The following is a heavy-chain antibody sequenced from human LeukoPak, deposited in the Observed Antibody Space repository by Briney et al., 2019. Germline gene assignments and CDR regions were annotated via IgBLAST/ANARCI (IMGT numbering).Heavy chain of an antibody. CDR3: AKDISYSSGQEGCFDY. CDR1: GFTFDDYA. J-gene: IGHJ4*02. CDR2: ISWNSGSI. V-gene: IGHV3-9*01. Sequence: PGGSLRLSCAASGFTFDDYAMHWVRQAPGKGLEWVLGISWNSGSIGYADSVKGRFTISRDNAKNSLYLQMNSLRAEDTALYYCAKDISYSSGQEGCFDYWGQGTLVTVSS. D-gene: IGHD6-19*01.